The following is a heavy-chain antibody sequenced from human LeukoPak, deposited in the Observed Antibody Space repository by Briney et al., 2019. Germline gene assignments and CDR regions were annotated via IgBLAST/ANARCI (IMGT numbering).Heavy chain of an antibody. V-gene: IGHV4-34*01. Sequence: SETLSLTCAAYGESLNSYYWSWVRQPPGGGLEWIGEIYESGTTKYNPSLKSRVAISMVPSKQQFSLRLSSVTAADTAVYYCARGAWATRLASWGLGTPVIVSS. CDR1: GESLNSYY. D-gene: IGHD2-15*01. CDR2: IYESGTT. J-gene: IGHJ4*02. CDR3: ARGAWATRLAS.